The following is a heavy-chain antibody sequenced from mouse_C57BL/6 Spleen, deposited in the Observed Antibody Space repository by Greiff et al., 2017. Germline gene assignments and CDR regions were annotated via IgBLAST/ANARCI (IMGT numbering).Heavy chain of an antibody. Sequence: VQLKESGAELVRPGASVKLSCTASGFNIKDDYMHWVKQRPEQGLEWIGWIDPENGDTEYASKFQGKATIAADTSSNTAYLQLSSLTSEDTAVYYCTQVTPYYYSMDYGGQGTSVTVSS. V-gene: IGHV14-4*01. CDR2: IDPENGDT. CDR1: GFNIKDDY. J-gene: IGHJ4*01. CDR3: TQVTPYYYSMDY. D-gene: IGHD2-2*01.